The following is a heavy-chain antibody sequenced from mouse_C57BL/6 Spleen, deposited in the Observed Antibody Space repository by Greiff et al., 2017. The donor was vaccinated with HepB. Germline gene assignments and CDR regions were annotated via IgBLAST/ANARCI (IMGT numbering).Heavy chain of an antibody. D-gene: IGHD3-2*02. CDR3: ARDEGQHRHYFDY. CDR2: INPGSGGT. CDR1: GYSFTNYL. Sequence: QVQLQQSGAELVRPGTSVKVSCKASGYSFTNYLIEWVKQRPGQGLEWIGVINPGSGGTNYNQKFKGKATLTADKSSSTAYMQLSSLTSEDSAVYFGARDEGQHRHYFDYWGQGTTLTVSS. V-gene: IGHV1-54*01. J-gene: IGHJ2*01.